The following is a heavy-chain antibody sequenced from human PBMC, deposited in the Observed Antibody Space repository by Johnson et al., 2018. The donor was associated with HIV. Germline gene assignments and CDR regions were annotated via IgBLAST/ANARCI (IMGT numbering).Heavy chain of an antibody. J-gene: IGHJ3*02. CDR3: APLGDAFDI. D-gene: IGHD7-27*01. Sequence: QVQLVESGGGVVQPGRSLRLSCAASGLTLSSYGMHWVRQAPGQGLEWVAVISYDGSNKYYADSVKGRFTISRDNSKNTLYLQMNSLRAEDTAVYYCAPLGDAFDIWGQGTMVTVSS. CDR2: ISYDGSNK. CDR1: GLTLSSYG. V-gene: IGHV3-30*03.